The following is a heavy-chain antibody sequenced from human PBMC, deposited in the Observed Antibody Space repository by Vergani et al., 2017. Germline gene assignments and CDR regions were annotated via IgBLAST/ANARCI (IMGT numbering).Heavy chain of an antibody. D-gene: IGHD4-17*01. J-gene: IGHJ6*02. CDR3: AKSGFYGDQPYYYYYGIDV. V-gene: IGHV3-48*03. CDR1: GFTFSSYE. CDR2: ISSSGSTI. Sequence: VQLVESGGGLVQPGGSLRLSCAASGFTFSSYEMNWVRQAPGKGLEWVSYISSSGSTIYYADSVKGRFTISRDNAKNSLYLQMNSLRAEDTALYYCAKSGFYGDQPYYYYYGIDVWGQGTTVTVSS.